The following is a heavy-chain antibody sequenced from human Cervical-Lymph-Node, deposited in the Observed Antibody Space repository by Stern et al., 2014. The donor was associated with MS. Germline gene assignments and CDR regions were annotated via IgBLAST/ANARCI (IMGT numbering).Heavy chain of an antibody. CDR1: GYNFITYA. V-gene: IGHV1-3*01. J-gene: IGHJ4*02. Sequence: VQLVQSGAEVKKPGASVKVSCKASGYNFITYAMHWVRQAPGQRLEWMGWISVGNGNTKYSQNFQGRINITRDTTTSTAYYCARMSGIVAAMSAIEYWGQGTLVTVSS. D-gene: IGHD2-2*01. CDR2: ISVGNGNT. CDR3: Y.